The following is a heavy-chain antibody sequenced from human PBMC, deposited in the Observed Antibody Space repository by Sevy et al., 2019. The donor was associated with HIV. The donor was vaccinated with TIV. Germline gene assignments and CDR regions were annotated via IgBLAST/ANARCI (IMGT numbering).Heavy chain of an antibody. CDR2: ISGSGGST. V-gene: IGHV3-23*01. CDR3: AKGGSGWYYFDY. J-gene: IGHJ4*02. D-gene: IGHD6-19*01. Sequence: GGSLRLSCAASGFTFSSYAMSWVRQAPGKGLEWVSAISGSGGSTYYVDSVKGRLTISRDNSKNTLYLQMNSLRDEDTAVYYCAKGGSGWYYFDYWDQGTLVTVSS. CDR1: GFTFSSYA.